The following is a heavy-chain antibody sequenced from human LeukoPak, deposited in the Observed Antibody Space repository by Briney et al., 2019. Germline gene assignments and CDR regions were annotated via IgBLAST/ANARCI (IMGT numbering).Heavy chain of an antibody. Sequence: GGSLRLSCAASGFTFSTYCMSWVRQAPGKGLEWVSSISSGGSYIYYADSVKGRFTISRDNAKKLLYLQMNSLRAEDTAVYFCAREEPTVVTPEGEFDYWGQGTLVTVSS. CDR2: ISSGGSYI. CDR1: GFTFSTYC. J-gene: IGHJ4*02. CDR3: AREEPTVVTPEGEFDY. D-gene: IGHD4-23*01. V-gene: IGHV3-21*01.